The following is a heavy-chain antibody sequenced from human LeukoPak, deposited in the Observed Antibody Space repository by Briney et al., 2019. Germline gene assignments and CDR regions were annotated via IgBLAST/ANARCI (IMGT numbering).Heavy chain of an antibody. CDR3: TTPGEELSPLVGEYY. J-gene: IGHJ4*02. CDR1: GFTFSNAW. CDR2: IKSKTDGGTT. Sequence: GGSLRLSCAASGFTFSNAWMSWVRQAPGKGLEWVGRIKSKTDGGTTDYAAPVKGRFTISRDDSKNTLYLQMNSLKTEDTAVYYCTTPGEELSPLVGEYYWGQGTLVTVSS. D-gene: IGHD1-7*01. V-gene: IGHV3-15*01.